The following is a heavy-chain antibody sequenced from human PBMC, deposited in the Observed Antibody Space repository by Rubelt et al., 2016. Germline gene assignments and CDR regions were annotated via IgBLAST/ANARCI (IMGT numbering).Heavy chain of an antibody. Sequence: QLQLQESGPGLVKPSETLSLTCTVSGGSISSSSYYWGWIRQPPGKGLEWIGSIYYSGYTYYNPSLKSRVTISLDTSKNQFSLRLSSVTAADTAVYYCARQVRVLYYSDYWGQGTLVTVSS. CDR2: IYYSGYT. CDR1: GGSISSSSYY. V-gene: IGHV4-39*01. CDR3: ARQVRVLYYSDY. J-gene: IGHJ4*02.